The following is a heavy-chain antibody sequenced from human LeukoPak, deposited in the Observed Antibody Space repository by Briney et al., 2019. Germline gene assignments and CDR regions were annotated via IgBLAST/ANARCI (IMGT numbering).Heavy chain of an antibody. J-gene: IGHJ4*02. Sequence: PWGSLRLSCAASGFTVSSNYMSWVRQAPGKGLEWVSVIYSGGSTYYADSVKGRFTISRDNSKNTLYLQMNSLRAEDTAVYYCARESTVTTPDYWGQGTLVTVSS. CDR1: GFTVSSNY. V-gene: IGHV3-53*01. CDR3: ARESTVTTPDY. D-gene: IGHD4-17*01. CDR2: IYSGGST.